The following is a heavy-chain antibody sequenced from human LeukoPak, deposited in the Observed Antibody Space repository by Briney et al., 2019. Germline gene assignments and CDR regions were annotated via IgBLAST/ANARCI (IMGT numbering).Heavy chain of an antibody. Sequence: GASVKVSCKASGYTFTGYYMHWVRQAPGQGLEWMGWINPNSGGTNYAQKFQGRVTMTRGTSISTAYMELSRLRSDDTAVYYCARGNEYCSSTSCGRGAFDIWGQGTMVTVSS. CDR2: INPNSGGT. J-gene: IGHJ3*02. V-gene: IGHV1-2*02. CDR1: GYTFTGYY. D-gene: IGHD2-2*01. CDR3: ARGNEYCSSTSCGRGAFDI.